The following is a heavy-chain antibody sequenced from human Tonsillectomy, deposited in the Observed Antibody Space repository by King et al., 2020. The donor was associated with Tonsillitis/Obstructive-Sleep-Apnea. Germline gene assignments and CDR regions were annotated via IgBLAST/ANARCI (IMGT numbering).Heavy chain of an antibody. CDR2: ISWNSGSI. V-gene: IGHV3-9*01. D-gene: IGHD3-3*01. J-gene: IGHJ4*02. CDR3: AKSVRRFLEWPLDY. CDR1: GLTFDDYA. Sequence: QLVQSGGGLVQPGRSLRLSCAASGLTFDDYAMHWVRQAPGKGLEWVSGISWNSGSIGYADSVKGRFTISRDNAKNSLYLQMNSLRAEDTALYYCAKSVRRFLEWPLDYWGQGTLVTVSS.